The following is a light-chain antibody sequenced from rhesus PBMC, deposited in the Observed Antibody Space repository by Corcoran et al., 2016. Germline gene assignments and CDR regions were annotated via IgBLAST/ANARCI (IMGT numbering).Light chain of an antibody. V-gene: IGKV1-74*01. CDR1: ENVNNH. CDR3: QQRFGVPPT. Sequence: DIQMTQSPSSLSASIGERVTVTCRASENVNNHLNWYQQKPGKAPKFLIYKASNLKDGVPTRFSGSGSGPDYPLTSSSLQAEDVATYYCQQRFGVPPTFGGGTKVDLK. CDR2: KAS. J-gene: IGKJ4*01.